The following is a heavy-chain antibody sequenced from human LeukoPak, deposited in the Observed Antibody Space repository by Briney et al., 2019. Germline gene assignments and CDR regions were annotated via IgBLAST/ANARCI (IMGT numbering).Heavy chain of an antibody. Sequence: GGSLRLSCAASGFTFSRYAMHWVRQAPGKGLEWAAVISSDVNTKYYADSVEGRFTISRDNSNNTLYLQMNTLGADDTAIYYCARRRIVGSTDDAFDIWGQGTMVTLSS. D-gene: IGHD1-26*01. CDR1: GFTFSRYA. J-gene: IGHJ3*02. V-gene: IGHV3-30-3*01. CDR3: ARRRIVGSTDDAFDI. CDR2: ISSDVNTK.